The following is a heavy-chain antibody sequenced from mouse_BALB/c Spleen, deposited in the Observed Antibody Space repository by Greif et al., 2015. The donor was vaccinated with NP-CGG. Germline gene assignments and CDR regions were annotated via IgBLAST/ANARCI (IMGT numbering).Heavy chain of an antibody. Sequence: EVKLMESGPGLVKPSQSLSLTCSVTGYSITSGYYWNWIRQFPGNKLEWMGYISYDGSNNYNPSLKNRISITRDTSKNQFFLKLNSVTTEDTATYYCARDHDGYSAWFAYWGQGTLVTVSA. CDR3: ARDHDGYSAWFAY. CDR2: ISYDGSN. D-gene: IGHD2-3*01. V-gene: IGHV3-6*02. J-gene: IGHJ3*01. CDR1: GYSITSGYY.